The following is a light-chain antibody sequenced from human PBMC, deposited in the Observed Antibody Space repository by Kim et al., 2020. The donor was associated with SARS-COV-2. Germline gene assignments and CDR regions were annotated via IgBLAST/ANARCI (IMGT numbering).Light chain of an antibody. Sequence: APGEGATLSCRASQSVSSSYLDWYQQKPGQAPRLLIYGASSRATGIPDRFSGSGSGTDFTLTISRLEPEDFAVYYCQQYGSSPWTFGQGTKVDIK. J-gene: IGKJ1*01. CDR3: QQYGSSPWT. CDR2: GAS. V-gene: IGKV3-20*01. CDR1: QSVSSSY.